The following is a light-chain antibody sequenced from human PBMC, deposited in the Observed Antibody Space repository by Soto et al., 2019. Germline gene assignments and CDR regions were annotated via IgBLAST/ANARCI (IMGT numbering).Light chain of an antibody. CDR3: QQYNNWPPIT. CDR1: QSVTSSY. Sequence: DILLTQSPCTLSLSPGERATISCRASQSVTSSYLAWYQQKPGQAPRLLIYGASTRATGIPARFSGSGSGTEFTLTIGSLQSEDFAVYYCQQYNNWPPITFGQGTRLEIK. CDR2: GAS. J-gene: IGKJ5*01. V-gene: IGKV3-15*01.